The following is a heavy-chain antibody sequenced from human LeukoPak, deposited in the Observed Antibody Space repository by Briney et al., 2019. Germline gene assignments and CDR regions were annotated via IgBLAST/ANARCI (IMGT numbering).Heavy chain of an antibody. D-gene: IGHD5-12*01. CDR2: ISGSGGST. V-gene: IGHV3-23*01. CDR3: AKFRSSDHDPYFDY. Sequence: GGSLRLSCAASGFTFSSYAMSWVRQAPGKGLEWVTAISGSGGSTYYADSVKGRFTISRDNSKNTLYLQMNSLRAEDTAVYYCAKFRSSDHDPYFDYWGQGTLVTVSS. J-gene: IGHJ4*02. CDR1: GFTFSSYA.